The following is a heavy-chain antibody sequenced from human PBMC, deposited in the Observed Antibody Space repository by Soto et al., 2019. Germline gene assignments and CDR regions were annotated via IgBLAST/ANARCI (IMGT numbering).Heavy chain of an antibody. CDR2: IYYDGSNK. CDR3: ARVGGTVTSDY. CDR1: GFTFGAYG. V-gene: IGHV3-33*03. D-gene: IGHD4-17*01. J-gene: IGHJ4*02. Sequence: QMQLVESGGGVVQPGGSLRLSCAASGFTFGAYGMHWVRQAPGKGLEWVAMIYYDGSNKYYADSMKGRFTISRDNSKNTLVLQMNRLRAEDTAGYYCARVGGTVTSDYWGQGTLVNVSS.